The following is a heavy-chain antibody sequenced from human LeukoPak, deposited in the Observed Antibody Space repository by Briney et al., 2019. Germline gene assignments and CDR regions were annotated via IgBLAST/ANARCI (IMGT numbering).Heavy chain of an antibody. CDR1: GGSISSSSYY. Sequence: SETLSLTCTVSGGSISSSSYYWGWIRQPPGKGLEWIGSIYYSGSTYYNPSLKSRVTISVDTSKNQFSLKLSSVTAADTAVYYCARESGLSGGFDYWGQGTLVTVSS. CDR2: IYYSGST. J-gene: IGHJ4*02. V-gene: IGHV4-39*07. D-gene: IGHD3-10*01. CDR3: ARESGLSGGFDY.